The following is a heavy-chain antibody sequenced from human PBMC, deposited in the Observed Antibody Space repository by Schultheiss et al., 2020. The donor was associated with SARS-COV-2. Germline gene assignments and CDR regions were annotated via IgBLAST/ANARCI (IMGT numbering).Heavy chain of an antibody. CDR2: ISWNSGSI. J-gene: IGHJ4*02. CDR1: GFTFDDYA. Sequence: GGSLRLSCAASGFTFDDYAMHWVRQAPGKGLEWVSGISWNSGSIGYADSVKGRFTISRDNAKNSLYLQMNSLRAEDTAVYYCARRPGYISDQDYWGQGTRVTVSS. V-gene: IGHV3-9*01. CDR3: ARRPGYISDQDY. D-gene: IGHD3-22*01.